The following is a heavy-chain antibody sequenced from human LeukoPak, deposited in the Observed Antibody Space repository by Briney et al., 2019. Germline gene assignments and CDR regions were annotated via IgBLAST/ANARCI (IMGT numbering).Heavy chain of an antibody. V-gene: IGHV4-38-2*02. J-gene: IGHJ4*02. CDR2: IYHSGNT. CDR3: ARDRATTTEGFDY. CDR1: GYSISSDYY. D-gene: IGHD1-26*01. Sequence: SETLSLTCSVSGYSISSDYYWGWIRQPPGKGLEWIGSIYHSGNTYYNPSLKSRITISVDTSNSRFSLSLGSVTAADTAIYYCARDRATTTEGFDYWGQGTLVTVSS.